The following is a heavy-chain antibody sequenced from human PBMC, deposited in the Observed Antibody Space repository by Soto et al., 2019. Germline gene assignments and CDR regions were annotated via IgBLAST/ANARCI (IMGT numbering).Heavy chain of an antibody. Sequence: QMQLVQSGPEVKKPGTSVKVSCKASGFTFTSSTLQWVRQARGQGLEWIGWIDVGSGDTDYAQKFQERVTITRDMSTNTAYIASSSLTSQDTAVYYCAPVWGSPGWGQGTLVTVSS. CDR3: APVWGSPG. V-gene: IGHV1-58*01. CDR2: IDVGSGDT. CDR1: GFTFTSST. J-gene: IGHJ4*02. D-gene: IGHD3-16*01.